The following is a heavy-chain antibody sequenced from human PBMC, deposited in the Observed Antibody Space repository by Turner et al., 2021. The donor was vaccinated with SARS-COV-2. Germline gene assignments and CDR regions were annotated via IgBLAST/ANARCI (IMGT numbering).Heavy chain of an antibody. D-gene: IGHD1-26*01. CDR1: GGTFSSYA. J-gene: IGHJ4*02. CDR3: ARDSQWEPLDY. V-gene: IGHV1-69*01. Sequence: QVQLVQSGAEAKKPGSSVKVYCKATGGTFSSYAVPWVRQAPGQGLEWVGWIIPIFGTANYAQKFQGRVTITADESTSTAYMELSSLRSEDTAVYYCARDSQWEPLDYWGQGTLVTVSS. CDR2: IIPIFGTA.